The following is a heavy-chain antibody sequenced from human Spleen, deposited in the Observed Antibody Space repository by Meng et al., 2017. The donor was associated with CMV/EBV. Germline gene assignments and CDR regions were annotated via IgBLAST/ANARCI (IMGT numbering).Heavy chain of an antibody. D-gene: IGHD2-2*01. CDR3: TRDCSSVSCYGMDV. V-gene: IGHV3-21*01. CDR1: GFTFSSYS. Sequence: GESLKISCAASGFTFSSYSMNWVRQAPGKGLEWVSSISSSSSYIYYADSVKGRFTISRDNAANSLYLQMNSLRAEDTAVYYCTRDCSSVSCYGMDVWGQGTTVTVSS. J-gene: IGHJ6*02. CDR2: ISSSSSYI.